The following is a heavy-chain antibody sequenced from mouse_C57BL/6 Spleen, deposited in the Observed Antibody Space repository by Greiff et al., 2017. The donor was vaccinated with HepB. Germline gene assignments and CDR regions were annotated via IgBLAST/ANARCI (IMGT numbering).Heavy chain of an antibody. CDR3: ARAMVTTSWFAY. Sequence: VHLVESGPELVKPGASVKISCKASGYAFSSSWMNWVKQRPGKGLEWIGRIYPGDGDTNYKGKFKGKATLTADKSSSTAYMQLSSLTSEDSAVYFCARAMVTTSWFAYWGQGTLVTVSA. CDR2: IYPGDGDT. V-gene: IGHV1-82*01. D-gene: IGHD2-2*01. J-gene: IGHJ3*01. CDR1: GYAFSSSW.